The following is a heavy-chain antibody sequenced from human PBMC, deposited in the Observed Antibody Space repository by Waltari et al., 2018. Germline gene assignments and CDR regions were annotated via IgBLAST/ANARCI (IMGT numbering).Heavy chain of an antibody. J-gene: IGHJ2*01. CDR2: IYPGDSDT. CDR1: GYNFINSW. CDR3: ARRVTGFWYFDL. D-gene: IGHD2-21*02. V-gene: IGHV5-51*01. Sequence: EVQLVQSGAEVKKPGESLKISCKASGYNFINSWIGWVRQMPGKGLAWMGIIYPGDSDTKYRPSFQGQVTISADRSSSTAYLQWSSLTASDTAMYYCARRVTGFWYFDLWGRGTPVTVSS.